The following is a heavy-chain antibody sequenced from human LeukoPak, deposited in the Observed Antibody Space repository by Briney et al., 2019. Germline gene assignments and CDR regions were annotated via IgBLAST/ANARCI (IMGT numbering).Heavy chain of an antibody. Sequence: ASVKVSCKSSGYTFNSYGITWVRQAPGQGLEWMGWISASNGNTNFAQKLQGRVTMTTDTSTSTAYMHLRSLRSDDTAVYYCARAALDYNNSWYFFDYWGQGTLVTVSS. J-gene: IGHJ4*02. V-gene: IGHV1-18*01. D-gene: IGHD6-13*01. CDR3: ARAALDYNNSWYFFDY. CDR2: ISASNGNT. CDR1: GYTFNSYG.